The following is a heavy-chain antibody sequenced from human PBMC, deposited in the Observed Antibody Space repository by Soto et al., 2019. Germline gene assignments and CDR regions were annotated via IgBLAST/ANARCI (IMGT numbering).Heavy chain of an antibody. CDR1: GFTFSDYF. J-gene: IGHJ4*02. D-gene: IGHD4-17*01. CDR2: IGYTGSTI. V-gene: IGHV3-11*01. Sequence: GGSVRLSCAASGFTFSDYFMTWIRQAPGKGLEWLAYIGYTGSTIYYADSVKGRFTISRDNAKNSLYLQMDSLRGEDTAVYYCARDFGMTTAVKGAFDYWGQGTLVTVSS. CDR3: ARDFGMTTAVKGAFDY.